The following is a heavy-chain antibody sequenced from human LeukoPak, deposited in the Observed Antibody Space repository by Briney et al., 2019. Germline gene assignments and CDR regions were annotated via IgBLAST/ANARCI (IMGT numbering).Heavy chain of an antibody. CDR1: GFTSGIYA. CDR2: INDSGGST. J-gene: IGHJ4*02. V-gene: IGHV3-23*01. CDR3: AKSAMSDSSGYYFDS. Sequence: QPGGSLRLSCAASGFTSGIYAMSWVRHAPGKGLEWVSTINDSGGSTYYADSVKGRSTISRDNSYNTLYLQMNSLRAEDTAVYYCAKSAMSDSSGYYFDSWGQGTLATVSS. D-gene: IGHD3-22*01.